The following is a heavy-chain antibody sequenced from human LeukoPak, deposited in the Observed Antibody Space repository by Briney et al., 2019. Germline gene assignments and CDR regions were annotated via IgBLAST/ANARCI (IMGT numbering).Heavy chain of an antibody. CDR2: IRYDGSNK. J-gene: IGHJ4*02. V-gene: IGHV3-30*02. CDR1: GFTFSSYG. CDR3: ATDANWGFDY. Sequence: PGGSLRLSCAASGFTFSSYGMHWVRQAPGKGLEWVAFIRYDGSNKYYADSVKGRFTISRDNSKNTLYLQMNSLRAEGTAVYYCATDANWGFDYWGQGTLVTVSS. D-gene: IGHD7-27*01.